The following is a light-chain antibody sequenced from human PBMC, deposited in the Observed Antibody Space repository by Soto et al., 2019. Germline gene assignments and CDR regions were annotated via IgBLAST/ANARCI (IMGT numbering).Light chain of an antibody. Sequence: DIQMTQSPSSLSASVGDRVPITCQASQDISNYLNWYQQKPGKAPKLLIYDASNLEAGVPSRFSGSGSGTDFTLTISSLQHEDIATYYCQQYDHLSWTFGQGTKVDIK. J-gene: IGKJ1*01. V-gene: IGKV1-33*01. CDR3: QQYDHLSWT. CDR1: QDISNY. CDR2: DAS.